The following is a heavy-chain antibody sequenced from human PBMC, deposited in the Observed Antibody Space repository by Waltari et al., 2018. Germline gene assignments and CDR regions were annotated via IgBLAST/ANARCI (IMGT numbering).Heavy chain of an antibody. CDR3: ARSPHFCGSTSCYLGFFDL. V-gene: IGHV1-69*05. CDR1: GGTFGSNA. D-gene: IGHD2-2*01. J-gene: IGHJ2*01. CDR2: IIPIFGTT. Sequence: QVQLAQSGAEVKKPGSSVKLSCKASGGTFGSNAISWVRQAPGQGLEWMGLIIPIFGTTNYAQRFPGRVTIITDESTSTAYMELSSLRSEDTAVYYCARSPHFCGSTSCYLGFFDLWGPGTLVTVSS.